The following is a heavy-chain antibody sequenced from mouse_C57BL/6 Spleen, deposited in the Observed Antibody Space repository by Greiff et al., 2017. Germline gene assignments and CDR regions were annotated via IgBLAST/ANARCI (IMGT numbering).Heavy chain of an antibody. D-gene: IGHD1-1*01. CDR3: ARPYYYGSSFFAY. V-gene: IGHV5-17*01. Sequence: EVKVVESGGGLVKPGGSLKLSCAASGFTFSDYGMHWVRQAPEKGLEWVAYISSGSSTIYYADTVKGRFTISRDNAKNTLFLQMTSLRSEDTAMYYCARPYYYGSSFFAYWGQGTLVTVSA. CDR2: ISSGSSTI. CDR1: GFTFSDYG. J-gene: IGHJ3*01.